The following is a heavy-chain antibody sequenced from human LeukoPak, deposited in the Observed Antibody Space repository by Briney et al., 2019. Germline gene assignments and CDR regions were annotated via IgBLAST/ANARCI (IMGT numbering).Heavy chain of an antibody. D-gene: IGHD6-13*01. J-gene: IGHJ6*02. CDR1: GGTFSSYA. Sequence: SVKVSCKASGGTFSSYAISWVRQAPGQGLEWMGRIIPILGIANYAQKFQGRVTITADKSTSTAYMELSSLRSEDTAVYYCAREKFIAAAGSFYLGYYGMDVWGQGTRSPSP. V-gene: IGHV1-69*04. CDR2: IIPILGIA. CDR3: AREKFIAAAGSFYLGYYGMDV.